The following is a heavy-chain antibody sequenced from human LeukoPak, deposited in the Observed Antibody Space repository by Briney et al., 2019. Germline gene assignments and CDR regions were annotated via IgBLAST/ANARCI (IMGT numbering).Heavy chain of an antibody. CDR1: GFTFSSYA. CDR2: ITRSGAST. D-gene: IGHD3-16*01. Sequence: PGGSLRLSCAASGFTFSSYAMSWVRQARGKGLEWVSAITRSGASTYYADSVKGRFTISRDNAKNSLYLQMNSLRAEDTAVYYCARRAWGSAIWGQGTMVTVSS. V-gene: IGHV3-23*01. CDR3: ARRAWGSAI. J-gene: IGHJ3*02.